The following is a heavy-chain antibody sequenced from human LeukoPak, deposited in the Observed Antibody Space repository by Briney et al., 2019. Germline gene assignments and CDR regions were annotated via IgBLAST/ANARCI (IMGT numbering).Heavy chain of an antibody. J-gene: IGHJ4*02. D-gene: IGHD3-10*01. Sequence: SGGSLRLSCAASGFTFSSYGMHWVRQAPGKGLEWVAVIWYDGSNKYYADSVKGRFTISRDNSRNTLYLQMNSLRAEDTAVYYCAKSPGVRGVIIYYFDYWGQGTLVTVSS. CDR3: AKSPGVRGVIIYYFDY. CDR2: IWYDGSNK. CDR1: GFTFSSYG. V-gene: IGHV3-33*06.